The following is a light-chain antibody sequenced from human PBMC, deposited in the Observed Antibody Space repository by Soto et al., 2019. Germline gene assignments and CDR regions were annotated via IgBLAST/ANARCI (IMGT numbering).Light chain of an antibody. CDR3: QQYGTSPLT. CDR1: QSVSSSY. J-gene: IGKJ4*01. Sequence: EIVLTQSPFTLSLSPGESSTLSFSASQSVSSSYLAWYQQKPGQSPRLLIYGASSRATGIPDRFSGSGSGTDFTLTISRLEPEDFAVYYCQQYGTSPLTFGGGTKVDNK. CDR2: GAS. V-gene: IGKV3-20*01.